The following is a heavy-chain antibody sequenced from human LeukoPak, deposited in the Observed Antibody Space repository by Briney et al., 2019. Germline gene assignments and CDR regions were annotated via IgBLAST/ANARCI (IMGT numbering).Heavy chain of an antibody. CDR2: IRYEGSDK. D-gene: IGHD1-14*01. CDR3: ARVRIAGDYFDY. Sequence: GGSLRLSCAASGFTLSNYGMHWVRQAPGKGLEWVAFIRYEGSDKYYADSVKGRFTISRDTSKNSLYLQMNSLRAEDTAVYYCARVRIAGDYFDYWGQGTLVTVSS. V-gene: IGHV3-30*02. J-gene: IGHJ4*02. CDR1: GFTLSNYG.